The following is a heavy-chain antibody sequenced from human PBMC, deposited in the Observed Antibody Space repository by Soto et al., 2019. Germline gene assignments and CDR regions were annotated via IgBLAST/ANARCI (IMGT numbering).Heavy chain of an antibody. V-gene: IGHV4-4*02. CDR1: GGSISDSDW. CDR2: IFHTGNT. J-gene: IGHJ4*02. D-gene: IGHD1-20*01. Sequence: PSETLSLTCVVSGGSISDSDWWSWVRQPPGKGLEWIGEIFHTGNTNYNPSLKSRVTISEDASKNQVSLRLTSVTAADTAVYFCAREQYNWKIWGQGTLVTVSS. CDR3: AREQYNWKI.